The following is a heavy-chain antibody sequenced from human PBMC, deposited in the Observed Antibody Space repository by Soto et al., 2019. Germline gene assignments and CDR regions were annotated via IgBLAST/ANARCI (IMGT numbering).Heavy chain of an antibody. V-gene: IGHV4-34*01. Sequence: SETLSLTCAVYGGSFSGYYWSWIRQPPGKGLEWIGEINHSGSTNYNPSLKSRVTISVDTSKNQFSLKLSSATAADTAVYYCARELLWFGELLPEDAFDIWGQGTMVTVSS. D-gene: IGHD3-10*01. CDR1: GGSFSGYY. CDR2: INHSGST. CDR3: ARELLWFGELLPEDAFDI. J-gene: IGHJ3*02.